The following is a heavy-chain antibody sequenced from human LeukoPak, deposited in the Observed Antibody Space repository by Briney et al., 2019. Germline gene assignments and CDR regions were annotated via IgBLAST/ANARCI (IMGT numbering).Heavy chain of an antibody. Sequence: GGSLRLSCAASGFTFSNAWMSWVRQAPGKGLEWVGRIKSKTDGGTTDYAAPVKGRFTISRDDSKNTLYLQMNSLKTEDTAVYYCTMTNSLFFDYYDKLPDGYFDIWGQGTMVTVSS. J-gene: IGHJ3*02. V-gene: IGHV3-15*01. CDR2: IKSKTDGGTT. D-gene: IGHD3-22*01. CDR3: TMTNSLFFDYYDKLPDGYFDI. CDR1: GFTFSNAW.